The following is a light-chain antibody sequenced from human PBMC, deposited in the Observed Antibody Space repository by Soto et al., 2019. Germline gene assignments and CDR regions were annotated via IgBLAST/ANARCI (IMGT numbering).Light chain of an antibody. J-gene: IGKJ4*01. Sequence: DIVMTQTPLSSRVALVQPSSISCICSQSLVHSDGHTYLNWLQQRPGQPPRLLIYKISKRFSGLPDRFTGSGAGPDFTLKISRVAAEDVGTYYCMQQTQFPFTFGGGTKVDIK. CDR1: QSLVHSDGHTY. CDR3: MQQTQFPFT. CDR2: KIS. V-gene: IGKV2-24*01.